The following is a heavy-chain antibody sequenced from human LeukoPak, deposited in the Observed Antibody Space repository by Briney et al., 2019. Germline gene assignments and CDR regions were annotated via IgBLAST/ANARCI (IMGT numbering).Heavy chain of an antibody. Sequence: ADPLTLPCTLSGRCIRTLYWLELQQSPAKELEWMGNNYYSERHDYNPSFKGRVTISLDTSKQQSSLKLSSVTAADTATYFCARETLVYFDSSGYSIFDYWGQGTLVTVSS. D-gene: IGHD3-22*01. CDR2: NYYSERH. CDR3: ARETLVYFDSSGYSIFDY. J-gene: IGHJ4*02. CDR1: GRCIRTLY. V-gene: IGHV4-59*11.